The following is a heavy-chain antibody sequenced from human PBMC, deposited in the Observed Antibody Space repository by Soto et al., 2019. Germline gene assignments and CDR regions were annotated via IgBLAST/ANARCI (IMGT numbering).Heavy chain of an antibody. CDR1: GFTFSSYA. D-gene: IGHD5-18*01. V-gene: IGHV3-23*01. CDR3: AKDGDVDTAMVRIFDY. Sequence: EGQLLESGGGLVQPGGSLRLSCAASGFTFSSYAMSWVRQAPGKGLEWVSAISGSGGSTYYADSVKGRFTISRDNSKNTLYLQMNSLRAEDTAVYYCAKDGDVDTAMVRIFDYWGQGTLVTVSS. J-gene: IGHJ4*02. CDR2: ISGSGGST.